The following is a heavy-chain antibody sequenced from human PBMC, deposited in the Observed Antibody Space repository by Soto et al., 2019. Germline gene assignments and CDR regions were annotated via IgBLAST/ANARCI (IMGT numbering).Heavy chain of an antibody. CDR2: IIPIFGTA. Sequence: ASVKVSCKASGGTFSSYAISWVRQAPGQGLEWMGGIIPIFGTANYAQKFQGRVTITADESTSAAYMELSSLRSEDTAVYYCARWSGYYPLIPVYYYYGMDVWGQGTTVTVSS. V-gene: IGHV1-69*13. CDR3: ARWSGYYPLIPVYYYYGMDV. J-gene: IGHJ6*02. CDR1: GGTFSSYA. D-gene: IGHD3-3*01.